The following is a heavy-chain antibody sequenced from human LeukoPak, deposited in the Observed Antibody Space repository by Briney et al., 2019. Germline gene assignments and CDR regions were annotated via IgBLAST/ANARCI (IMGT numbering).Heavy chain of an antibody. CDR3: ARGRLPYGSQRFMVRGVYFDY. CDR1: VGFLSVYY. J-gene: IGHJ4*02. Sequence: PSDTLSLTCAIYVGFLSVYYWSWIPHPPGKGLEWIGEINHSGSTNYNPSLKSRGTISVDTSKNQFSLELSSVTAGDAAVYYCARGRLPYGSQRFMVRGVYFDYWGQGTLVTVSS. D-gene: IGHD3-10*01. CDR2: INHSGST. V-gene: IGHV4-34*01.